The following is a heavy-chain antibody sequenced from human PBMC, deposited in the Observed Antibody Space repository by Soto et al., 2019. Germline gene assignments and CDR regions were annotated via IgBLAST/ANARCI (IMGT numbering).Heavy chain of an antibody. CDR2: IYHSGST. V-gene: IGHV4-30-2*01. J-gene: IGHJ4*02. CDR1: GGSISSGGYS. CDR3: AAGGGLPRYY. Sequence: QLQLQESGSGLVKPSQTLSLTCAVSGGSISSGGYSWSWIRQPPGKGLEWIGYIYHSGSTYYNPSLKRRVPISVDRSNNQFSLKLSSVTAADTAVYYCAAGGGLPRYYWGQGTLVTVSS. D-gene: IGHD5-12*01.